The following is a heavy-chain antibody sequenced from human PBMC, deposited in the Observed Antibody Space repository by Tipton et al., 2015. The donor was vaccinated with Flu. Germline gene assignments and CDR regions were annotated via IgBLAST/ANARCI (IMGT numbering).Heavy chain of an antibody. CDR3: ARRDFSNYVSDPKNWFDP. V-gene: IGHV4-38-2*02. CDR1: GDSISGSYY. CDR2: IYHTGST. Sequence: LRLSCTVSGDSISGSYYWGWIRQPPGKGLEWMGNIYHTGSTYHNPSLKGRVTIAVDTSRNHLSLRLRSLTAADTAVYFCARRDFSNYVSDPKNWFDPWGQGILVTVSP. D-gene: IGHD4-11*01. J-gene: IGHJ5*02.